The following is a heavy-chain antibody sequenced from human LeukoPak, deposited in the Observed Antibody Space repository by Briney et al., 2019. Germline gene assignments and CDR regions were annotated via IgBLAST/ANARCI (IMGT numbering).Heavy chain of an antibody. V-gene: IGHV3-30*18. J-gene: IGHJ4*02. CDR1: GFTFSSYG. Sequence: GGSLRLSCAASGFTFSSYGMHWVRQAPGKGLEWVAVISYDGSNKYHADSVKGRFTISRDNSKNTLYLQMNSLRAEDTAVYYCAKDFVSSYGSGSWGQGTLVTVSS. CDR3: AKDFVSSYGSGS. CDR2: ISYDGSNK. D-gene: IGHD3-10*01.